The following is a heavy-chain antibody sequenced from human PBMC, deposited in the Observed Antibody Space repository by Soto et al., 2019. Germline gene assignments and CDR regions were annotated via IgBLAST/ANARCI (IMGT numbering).Heavy chain of an antibody. D-gene: IGHD4-17*01. V-gene: IGHV5-51*01. Sequence: PGESLKISCKHSGFNFPTFWIAWVRQMPGKGLEWMGTIYPDDSDTRYSPSFQGQVTISADKSIQTAYLQWGSLKASDTAMYYCARVYGDSDFPMDVWGQGTTVTVSS. CDR3: ARVYGDSDFPMDV. J-gene: IGHJ6*02. CDR2: IYPDDSDT. CDR1: GFNFPTFW.